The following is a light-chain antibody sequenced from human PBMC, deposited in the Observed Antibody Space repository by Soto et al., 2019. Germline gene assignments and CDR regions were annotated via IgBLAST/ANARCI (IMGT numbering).Light chain of an antibody. CDR1: WSISFY. V-gene: IGKV1-5*01. Sequence: IQMTQSPSTLSTSVVDRDTITCRASWSISFYLAWYQQKPGKAPKILIFNASTLKSGVPSRFSGSGSGTEFTLTIDGLQPDDFATYYCQQYNGYSTWTFGQGTKVDIK. CDR2: NAS. CDR3: QQYNGYSTWT. J-gene: IGKJ1*01.